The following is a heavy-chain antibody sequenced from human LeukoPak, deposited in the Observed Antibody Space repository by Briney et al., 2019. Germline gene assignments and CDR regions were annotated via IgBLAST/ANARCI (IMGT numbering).Heavy chain of an antibody. Sequence: GASVKVSCKASGYTFTSYDINWVRQATGQGLEWMGWMNPNSGNTGYAQKFQGRVTMTRNTSISTAYMELSSLRSEDTAVYYSITGYYGSGRQEPIDYWGQGTLVTVSS. J-gene: IGHJ4*02. D-gene: IGHD3-10*01. CDR2: MNPNSGNT. CDR3: ITGYYGSGRQEPIDY. CDR1: GYTFTSYD. V-gene: IGHV1-8*01.